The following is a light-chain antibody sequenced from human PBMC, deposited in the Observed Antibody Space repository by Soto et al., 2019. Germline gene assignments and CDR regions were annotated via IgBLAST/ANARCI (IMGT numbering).Light chain of an antibody. Sequence: EILMTQYPVTLSVSPGESATLSCRASQSVAYNLAWYQQKPGQAPRLLIYGASTRATDIPARFSGSGFGTEFTLTINSLQSEDFAVYYCQQYNDWPPYTFGQGTKLHIK. J-gene: IGKJ2*01. CDR3: QQYNDWPPYT. V-gene: IGKV3-15*01. CDR2: GAS. CDR1: QSVAYN.